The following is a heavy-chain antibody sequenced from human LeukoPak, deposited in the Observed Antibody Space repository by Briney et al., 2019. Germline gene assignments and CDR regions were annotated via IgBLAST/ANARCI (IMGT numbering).Heavy chain of an antibody. D-gene: IGHD3-10*01. V-gene: IGHV4-4*07. CDR2: IYTSGST. J-gene: IGHJ5*02. CDR3: ARDYGSGSYVNWFDP. Sequence: PSETLSLTCTVSGGSISSYYWSWIRQLAGKGLEWIGRIYTSGSTNYNPSLKSRVTMSVDTSKNQFSLKLSSVTAADTAVYYCARDYGSGSYVNWFDPWGQGTLVTVSS. CDR1: GGSISSYY.